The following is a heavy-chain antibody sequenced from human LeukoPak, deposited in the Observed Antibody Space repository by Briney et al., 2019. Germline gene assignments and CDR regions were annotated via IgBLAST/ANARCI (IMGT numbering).Heavy chain of an antibody. J-gene: IGHJ4*02. CDR1: GYTFTSYY. V-gene: IGHV1-8*01. CDR2: MNPNSGNT. CDR3: ASDRPLDGDY. Sequence: ASVKGSCKASGYTFTSYYINCVRQATGQGLEWMGWMNPNSGNTGYAQKFQGRVTMTRNTSTSTAYMELSSLRSEDTAVYYCASDRPLDGDYWGQGTLVTVSS. D-gene: IGHD6-6*01.